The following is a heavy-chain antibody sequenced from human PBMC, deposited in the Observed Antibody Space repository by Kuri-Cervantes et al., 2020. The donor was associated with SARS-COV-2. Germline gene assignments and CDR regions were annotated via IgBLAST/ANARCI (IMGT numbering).Heavy chain of an antibody. D-gene: IGHD4-23*01. CDR2: INSDASTI. CDR3: AREYPDYGGNGNAFDL. V-gene: IGHV3-74*01. J-gene: IGHJ3*01. CDR1: GFTFSNYW. Sequence: GESLKISCAASGFTFSNYWMHWVRQAPGKGLEWVSLINSDASTIRYADSVKGRFSISRDNAKNSLYLQMNSLRAEDTAVYYCAREYPDYGGNGNAFDLWGQGTMVTVSS.